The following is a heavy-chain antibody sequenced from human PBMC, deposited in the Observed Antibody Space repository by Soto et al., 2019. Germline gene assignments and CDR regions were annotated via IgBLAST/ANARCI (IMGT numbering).Heavy chain of an antibody. CDR2: ISWNTDNI. CDR3: AKGRNIVAVVTPFDG. D-gene: IGHD2-21*02. V-gene: IGHV3-9*01. Sequence: EVQLVESGGGLVQPGRSLRLSCVASGFTFGDYAMHWVRQAPGKGLGWVAGISWNTDNIGYAESVKGRFTISRDNAGHALYLQMNSLRHEDTAVYYCAKGRNIVAVVTPFDGWGEGDLVTVSS. J-gene: IGHJ4*02. CDR1: GFTFGDYA.